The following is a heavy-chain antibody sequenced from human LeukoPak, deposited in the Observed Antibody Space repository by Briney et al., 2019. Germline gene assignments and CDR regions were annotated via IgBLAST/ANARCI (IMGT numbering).Heavy chain of an antibody. CDR1: GGSMSSGGYY. D-gene: IGHD6-6*01. V-gene: IGHV4-31*03. CDR3: AREMGLGIRLYSSSSSVARNDAFDI. CDR2: IYYSGSI. J-gene: IGHJ3*02. Sequence: SETLCLTCTVSGGSMSSGGYYWSWIRQHPGKGLEWIGYIYYSGSIYYNPSLKSRVTISVDTSKNQFSLKLSSVTAADTAVYYCAREMGLGIRLYSSSSSVARNDAFDIWGQGTMVTVSS.